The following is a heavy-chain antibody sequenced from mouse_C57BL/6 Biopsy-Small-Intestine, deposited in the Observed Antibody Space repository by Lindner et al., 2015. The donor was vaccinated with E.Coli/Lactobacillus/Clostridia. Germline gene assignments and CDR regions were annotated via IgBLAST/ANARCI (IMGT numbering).Heavy chain of an antibody. CDR1: GFTFSDYG. Sequence: VQLQESGGGLVKPGGSRKLSCAASGFTFSDYGMHWVRQAPEKGLEWVAYISSGSSTIYYADTVKGRFTISRDNAKNTLFLQMTSLRSEDTAMYYCARVYSYYNYDEGHALDYWGQGTSVTVSS. CDR2: ISSGSSTI. J-gene: IGHJ4*01. CDR3: ARVYSYYNYDEGHALDY. V-gene: IGHV5-17*01. D-gene: IGHD2-12*01.